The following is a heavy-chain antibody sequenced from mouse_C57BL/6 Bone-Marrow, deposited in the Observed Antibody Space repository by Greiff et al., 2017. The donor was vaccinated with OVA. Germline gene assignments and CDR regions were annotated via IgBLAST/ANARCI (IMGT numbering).Heavy chain of an antibody. CDR1: GFTFSSYG. V-gene: IGHV5-6*01. CDR2: ISSGGSYT. CDR3: AREDYYYGSSWGFAY. Sequence: EVQLVESGGDLVKPGGSLKLSCAASGFTFSSYGMSWVRQTPDKRLEWVATISSGGSYTYYPDSVKGRFTISRDNAKNTLYLQMSSLKSEDTAMYYCAREDYYYGSSWGFAYWGQGTLVTVSA. J-gene: IGHJ3*01. D-gene: IGHD1-1*01.